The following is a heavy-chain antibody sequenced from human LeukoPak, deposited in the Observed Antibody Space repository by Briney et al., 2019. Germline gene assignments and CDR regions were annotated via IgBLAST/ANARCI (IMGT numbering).Heavy chain of an antibody. J-gene: IGHJ3*02. CDR1: GFTFSDYY. CDR2: ISSSGSTI. D-gene: IGHD1-26*01. V-gene: IGHV3-11*01. Sequence: GGSLRLSCAASGFTFSDYYMSWIRQAPGKGLEWVADISSSGSTIYYADSVKGRFTISRDNAKNSLYLQMNSLRADDTAVYYCARDSSGDDYKELRDAFDIWGQGTMVTVSS. CDR3: ARDSSGDDYKELRDAFDI.